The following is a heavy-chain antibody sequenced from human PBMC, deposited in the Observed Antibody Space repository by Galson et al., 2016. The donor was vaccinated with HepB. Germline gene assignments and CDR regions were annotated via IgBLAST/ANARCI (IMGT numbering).Heavy chain of an antibody. CDR2: INNGAATT. J-gene: IGHJ4*02. D-gene: IGHD4/OR15-4a*01. V-gene: IGHV3-23*01. CDR3: ARDDYSGGRGSPDY. CDR1: GFAFSFYA. Sequence: SLRLSCAASGFAFSFYAMSWVRQAPGKGLEWVSGINNGAATTGYAASVKGRFTISRDNSKNTLYLQMNSLRTEDTAVYYCARDDYSGGRGSPDYWGQGTLVTVSS.